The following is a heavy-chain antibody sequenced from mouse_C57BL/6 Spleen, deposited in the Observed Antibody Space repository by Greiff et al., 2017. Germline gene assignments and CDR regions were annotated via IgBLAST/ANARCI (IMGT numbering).Heavy chain of an antibody. V-gene: IGHV1-7*01. CDR2: LNPSSGYT. J-gene: IGHJ4*01. Sequence: VQLHQSGAELAKPGASVKLSCKASGYTFTRYWMHWVKQRPGQGLAWLGYLNPSSGYTKYNPTFKDKATLTADKSSSTAYMQLSRLTYVDSAVYYWARGITTVVAGYYAMDYWGQGTSVTVSS. CDR1: GYTFTRYW. CDR3: ARGITTVVAGYYAMDY. D-gene: IGHD1-1*01.